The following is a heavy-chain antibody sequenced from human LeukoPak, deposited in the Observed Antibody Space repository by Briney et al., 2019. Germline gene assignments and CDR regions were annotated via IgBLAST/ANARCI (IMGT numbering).Heavy chain of an antibody. CDR1: GGSISSYY. CDR2: IYYSGST. Sequence: SETLSLTCTVPGGSISSYYWSWIRQPPGKGLEWIGYIYYSGSTNYNPSLKSRVTISADTSKNQFSLKLSSVTAADTAVYYCARVGLTTRAFDIWGQGTMVTVSS. CDR3: ARVGLTTRAFDI. V-gene: IGHV4-59*01. J-gene: IGHJ3*02. D-gene: IGHD3-22*01.